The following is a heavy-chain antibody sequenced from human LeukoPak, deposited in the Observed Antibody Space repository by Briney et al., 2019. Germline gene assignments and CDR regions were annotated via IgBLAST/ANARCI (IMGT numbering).Heavy chain of an antibody. CDR1: GGSISSYY. CDR3: ARDTLSWFDP. Sequence: PSETLSLTCTDSGGSISSYYWSWIRQPAGKGLEWISRIYTSGRTNYTPSLKSRLTMSVATSKNQFSLKLSSVTAADTAVYYCARDTLSWFDPWGQGTLGTVSS. J-gene: IGHJ5*02. V-gene: IGHV4-4*07. CDR2: IYTSGRT. D-gene: IGHD2/OR15-2a*01.